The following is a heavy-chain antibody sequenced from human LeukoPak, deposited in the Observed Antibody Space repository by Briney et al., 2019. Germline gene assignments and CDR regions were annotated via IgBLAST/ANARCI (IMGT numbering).Heavy chain of an antibody. CDR1: GFTFSSYA. V-gene: IGHV3-23*01. J-gene: IGHJ4*02. CDR2: ISGSGGST. CDR3: AKGSSFWIFDY. D-gene: IGHD3-3*01. Sequence: GGSLTLSCAPSGFTFSSYAMSWVRQAPGKGLEWVSAISGSGGSTYYADSVKGRFTISRDNSKNTLYLQMNSLRAEDTAVYYCAKGSSFWIFDYWGQGTLVTVSS.